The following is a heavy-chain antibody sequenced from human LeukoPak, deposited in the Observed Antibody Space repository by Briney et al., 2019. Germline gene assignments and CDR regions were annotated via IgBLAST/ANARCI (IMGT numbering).Heavy chain of an antibody. J-gene: IGHJ4*02. CDR2: IYSGGST. CDR1: GFTVSNND. D-gene: IGHD5-18*01. Sequence: SGGSLRLSCAVSGFTVSNNDMSWVRQAPGKGLEWVSVIYSGGSTYYADSVKDRLTISRNNSKNTLYLQMNSLRIEDTAVYYCTKDRSYGRSYFDYWGQGTLVTVAS. V-gene: IGHV3-66*02. CDR3: TKDRSYGRSYFDY.